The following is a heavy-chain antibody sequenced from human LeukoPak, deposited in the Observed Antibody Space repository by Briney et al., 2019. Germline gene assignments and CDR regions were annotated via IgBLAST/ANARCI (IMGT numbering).Heavy chain of an antibody. J-gene: IGHJ6*01. Sequence: ASVPVSRKPSVYTFTGYYLHWVRQAPGQRLEWMGWINPNSGGTNYAPKFQGRVTITTYTSLSTAYIDLSRLRSDDTAVYCCAREAYGSSTICYDLIGYYYGMDVWGQGTTVTVSS. D-gene: IGHD2-2*01. V-gene: IGHV1-2*02. CDR1: VYTFTGYY. CDR2: INPNSGGT. CDR3: AREAYGSSTICYDLIGYYYGMDV.